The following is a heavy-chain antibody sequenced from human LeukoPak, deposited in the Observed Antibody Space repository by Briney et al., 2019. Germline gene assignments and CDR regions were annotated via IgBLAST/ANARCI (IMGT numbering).Heavy chain of an antibody. D-gene: IGHD5-18*01. Sequence: SETLSLTCAVYGGSFSGYYWSWIRQPPGKGLEWIGEINHSGSTNYNPCLKSRVTISVDTSKNQFSLKLSSVTAADTAVYYCARGGYSYGQQPWGQGTLVTVSS. CDR3: ARGGYSYGQQP. J-gene: IGHJ5*02. CDR1: GGSFSGYY. V-gene: IGHV4-34*01. CDR2: INHSGST.